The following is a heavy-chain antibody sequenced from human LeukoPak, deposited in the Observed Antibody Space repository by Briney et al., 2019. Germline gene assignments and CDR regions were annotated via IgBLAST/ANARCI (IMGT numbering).Heavy chain of an antibody. CDR2: ISWNSDNT. Sequence: PGGPLRPSCAASGFNFDDYAMHWVRQAPGKGLEWVSGISWNSDNTVYADSVKGRFTVSRENAKNSLSLQLNSLRPEDMALYYCAKGNSGSHRRGALDVWGQGTLVIVSS. CDR1: GFNFDDYA. CDR3: AKGNSGSHRRGALDV. J-gene: IGHJ3*01. D-gene: IGHD6-19*01. V-gene: IGHV3-9*03.